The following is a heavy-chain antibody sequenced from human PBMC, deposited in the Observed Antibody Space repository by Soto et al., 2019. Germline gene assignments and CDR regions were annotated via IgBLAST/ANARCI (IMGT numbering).Heavy chain of an antibody. CDR1: GGFISNYY. Sequence: QVQLQESGPGLVKASETLSLTCTVSGGFISNYYCSWIRQPPGKGLEWIGYIYYSGSANYNPSLKSRATSSVDTSKNQFSLKPSSVTAADTAVYYCASAGAATLSDYWGQGTLVTVSS. CDR2: IYYSGSA. J-gene: IGHJ4*02. V-gene: IGHV4-59*01. D-gene: IGHD2-15*01. CDR3: ASAGAATLSDY.